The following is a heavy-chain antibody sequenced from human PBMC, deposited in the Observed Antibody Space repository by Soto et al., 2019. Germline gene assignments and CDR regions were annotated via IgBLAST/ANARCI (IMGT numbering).Heavy chain of an antibody. Sequence: ASLKVSCKASGGTFSSYTISWVRQAPGQGLEWMGRIIPILGIANYAQKFQGRVTMTADKSTSTAYMELRSLRSDDTAVYYCARDPGWLQELSGMDVWGQGTTVTVSS. CDR1: GGTFSSYT. CDR3: ARDPGWLQELSGMDV. CDR2: IIPILGIA. J-gene: IGHJ6*02. D-gene: IGHD4-4*01. V-gene: IGHV1-69*04.